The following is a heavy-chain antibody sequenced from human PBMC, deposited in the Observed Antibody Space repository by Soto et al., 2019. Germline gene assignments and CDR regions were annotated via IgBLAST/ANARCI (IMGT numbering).Heavy chain of an antibody. D-gene: IGHD7-27*01. CDR3: ARGSTNWASYFDY. J-gene: IGHJ4*02. Sequence: SETLSLTCSVSGGSISSYYWSWIRQPPGAAPEWIGYIYYTGSTNYNPSLTRRVTISLDMSKNHFSLSLRSVTAEDTALYYCARGSTNWASYFDYWGQGALVTVSS. CDR1: GGSISSYY. V-gene: IGHV4-59*01. CDR2: IYYTGST.